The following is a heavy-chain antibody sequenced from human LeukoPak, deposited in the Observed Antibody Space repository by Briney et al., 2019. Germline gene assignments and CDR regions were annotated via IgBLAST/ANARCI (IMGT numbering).Heavy chain of an antibody. CDR1: GFTFSSYW. CDR2: IKQDGSEK. D-gene: IGHD3-22*01. J-gene: IGHJ4*02. CDR3: ARDRVYDSSGYYGNDY. Sequence: PGGSLRLSCAASGFTFSSYWMSWVRQAPGKGLEWVANIKQDGSEKYNVDSVKGRFTISRDNAKNSLYLQMNSLRAEDTAVYYCARDRVYDSSGYYGNDYWGQGTLVTVSS. V-gene: IGHV3-7*01.